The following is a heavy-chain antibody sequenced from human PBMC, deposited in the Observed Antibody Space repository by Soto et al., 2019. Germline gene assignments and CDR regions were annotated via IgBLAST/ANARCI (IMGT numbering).Heavy chain of an antibody. CDR2: VYWTGST. V-gene: IGHV4-38-2*01. D-gene: IGHD2-8*01. Sequence: AETLSLTCAVSGNSISSGCYWGWIRQPPGKGLQWIGNVYWTGSTFSHPSLTSRVFISVDTSKNEFSLRLTSVTAAGTAVYYCARSHYTYGLLIDYWGEGTMVTVSS. CDR3: ARSHYTYGLLIDY. CDR1: GNSISSGCY. J-gene: IGHJ4*02.